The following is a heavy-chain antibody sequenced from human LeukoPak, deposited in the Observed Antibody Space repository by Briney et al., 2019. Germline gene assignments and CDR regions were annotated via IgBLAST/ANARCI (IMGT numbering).Heavy chain of an antibody. CDR1: GFTLSSYN. D-gene: IGHD4-17*01. V-gene: IGHV3-48*02. CDR2: ITTSIDII. Sequence: GGSLRLSCAASGFTLSSYNMNWVRQAPGKGLEGISYITTSIDIISYADSVKGRFTISRDNAKNSLYLQMDSLRDEDTAVYYCVRAATNDYGDYDWFDPWGQGTLVTVSS. J-gene: IGHJ5*02. CDR3: VRAATNDYGDYDWFDP.